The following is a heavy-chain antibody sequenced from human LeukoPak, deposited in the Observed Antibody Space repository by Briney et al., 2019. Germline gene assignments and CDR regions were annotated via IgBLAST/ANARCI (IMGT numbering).Heavy chain of an antibody. Sequence: GSSLRLSCAASGFILSNHWMTWVRQAPGKGPEWVANMNKDGSEKYYVDSVKGQFTISRDTAKSSLYLQMNNLRVEDTALYYCARNNDMDVWGQGTTVVVSS. CDR1: GFILSNHW. D-gene: IGHD1/OR15-1a*01. CDR3: ARNNDMDV. CDR2: MNKDGSEK. V-gene: IGHV3-7*03. J-gene: IGHJ6*02.